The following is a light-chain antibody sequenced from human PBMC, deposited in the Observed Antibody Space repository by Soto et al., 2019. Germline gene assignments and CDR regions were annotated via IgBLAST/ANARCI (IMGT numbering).Light chain of an antibody. CDR1: QSFSSSY. J-gene: IGKJ5*01. CDR3: QQYGSSPGIT. CDR2: GAS. Sequence: EIVLTQSPGTLSLSPGERATLSCRASQSFSSSYLAWYQQKPGQAPRLLIYGASGRATGIPDRFGGSGSGTDFTLTITRLEPEDFAVYYCQQYGSSPGITFGQGTRLEI. V-gene: IGKV3-20*01.